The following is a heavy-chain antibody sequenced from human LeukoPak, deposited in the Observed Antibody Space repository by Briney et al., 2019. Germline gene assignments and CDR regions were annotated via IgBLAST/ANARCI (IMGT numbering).Heavy chain of an antibody. J-gene: IGHJ4*02. CDR2: INPSGGST. D-gene: IGHD7-27*01. V-gene: IGHV1-46*01. CDR1: GYTFTSYQ. Sequence: ASVKVSCKASGYTFTSYQMHWVRQAPGQGLEWMGIINPSGGSTNYAQKFQGGVTMTRDTSTSTVYMELYSLRSEDTAVYYCARDLTGGVFDYWGQGTLVTVSS. CDR3: ARDLTGGVFDY.